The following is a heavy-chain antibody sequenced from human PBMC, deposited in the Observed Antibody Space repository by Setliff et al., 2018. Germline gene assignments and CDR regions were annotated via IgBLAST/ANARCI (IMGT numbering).Heavy chain of an antibody. Sequence: GGSLRLSCAASGFTFSTYALSWVRQAPGKGPEWVSTITGNGNSLYYADSVKGRFTISRDSAKNSLYLQMNSLRPEDTAVYYCARVGIFGGGYFDFWGQGTLVTVSS. CDR3: ARVGIFGGGYFDF. J-gene: IGHJ4*02. V-gene: IGHV3-23*01. CDR1: GFTFSTYA. D-gene: IGHD3-3*01. CDR2: ITGNGNSL.